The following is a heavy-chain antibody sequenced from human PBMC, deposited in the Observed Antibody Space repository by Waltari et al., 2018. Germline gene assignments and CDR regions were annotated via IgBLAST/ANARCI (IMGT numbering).Heavy chain of an antibody. Sequence: QVQLVESGGGVVQPGMSLRLSCAASGFSLSHFGMHWVRQAPGKGLGWVALASFDVSTKYDADSVRGRFTISRDNSKNTLYLDINTLRVDDTAIYYCAKDAFGNTYLDHWGQGTLVTVSS. CDR3: AKDAFGNTYLDH. J-gene: IGHJ5*02. CDR2: ASFDVSTK. D-gene: IGHD3-10*01. CDR1: GFSLSHFG. V-gene: IGHV3-30*18.